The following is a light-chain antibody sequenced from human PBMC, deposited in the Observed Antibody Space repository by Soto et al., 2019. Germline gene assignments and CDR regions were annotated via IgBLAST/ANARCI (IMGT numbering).Light chain of an antibody. V-gene: IGKV3-20*01. CDR2: GAS. J-gene: IGKJ1*01. Sequence: EIVLTQSPGTLSLSPGERATLSCRASQSVTSNYVAWYQQTPGQAPRLLFFGASSRATGIPDRFSGSGSGTDFTLTISRLEPEDFAVYYCQQYGSSPETFGQGTKVDIK. CDR1: QSVTSNY. CDR3: QQYGSSPET.